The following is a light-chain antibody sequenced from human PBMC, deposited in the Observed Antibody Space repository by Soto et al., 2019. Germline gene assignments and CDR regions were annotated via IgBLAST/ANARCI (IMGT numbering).Light chain of an antibody. Sequence: QSVLTQPPSVSGAPGQRVTISCTGSGSNIGAGYDVHWYQQLPGTAPKFLIYGNSNRPSGVPDRFSGSKSGTSASLAITGLQAEDEADYYCQSYDSSLSGSVFGGRTKLTVL. CDR2: GNS. CDR1: GSNIGAGYD. J-gene: IGLJ2*01. V-gene: IGLV1-40*01. CDR3: QSYDSSLSGSV.